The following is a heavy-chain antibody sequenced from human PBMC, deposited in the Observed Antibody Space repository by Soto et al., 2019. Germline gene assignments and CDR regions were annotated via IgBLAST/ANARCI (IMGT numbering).Heavy chain of an antibody. CDR2: IYHSGST. V-gene: IGHV4-38-2*01. CDR1: GYSISSGYY. J-gene: IGHJ4*02. Sequence: SETLSLTCAVSGYSISSGYYWGWIRQPPGKGLEWIGSIYHSGSTYYNPSLKSRVTISVDTSKNQFSLKLSSVTAADTAVYYCARQRLRHFDWLLYPYYFDYWGQGTLVTVSS. CDR3: ARQRLRHFDWLLYPYYFDY. D-gene: IGHD3-9*01.